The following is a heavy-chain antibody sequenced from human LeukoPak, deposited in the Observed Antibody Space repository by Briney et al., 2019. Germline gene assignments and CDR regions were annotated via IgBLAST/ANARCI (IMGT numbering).Heavy chain of an antibody. CDR1: GFTFSSYA. J-gene: IGHJ3*02. V-gene: IGHV3-23*01. Sequence: QPGGSLRLSCAASGFTFSSYAMSWVRQAPGKGLEWVSAISGSDESTFFADSVKGRFTISRDNSKNTLYLQMNSLRPDDTAVYYCAKPRGGDSWAFDIRGHGTMVAVSS. CDR2: ISGSDEST. D-gene: IGHD2-21*02. CDR3: AKPRGGDSWAFDI.